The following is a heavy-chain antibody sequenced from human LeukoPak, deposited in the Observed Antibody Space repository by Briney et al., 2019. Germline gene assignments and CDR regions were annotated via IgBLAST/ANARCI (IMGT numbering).Heavy chain of an antibody. Sequence: SETLSLTCAVSRGSISSNNWWSWVRQPPGKRLEWIAEIYHSGSTNYNPSLKSRVTISVDTSKNQFSLKLSSVTAADTAVYYCARRGYSSGWYYFDYWGQGTLVTVSS. CDR3: ARRGYSSGWYYFDY. J-gene: IGHJ4*02. CDR2: IYHSGST. D-gene: IGHD6-19*01. CDR1: RGSISSNNW. V-gene: IGHV4-4*02.